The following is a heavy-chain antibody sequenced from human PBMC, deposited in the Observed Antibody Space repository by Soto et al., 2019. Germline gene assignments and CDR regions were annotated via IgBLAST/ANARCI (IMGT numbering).Heavy chain of an antibody. D-gene: IGHD5-18*01. CDR1: GYTFIRYG. Sequence: ASVKVSCKASGYTFIRYGITWVRQAPGQGFEWMGWISPYDDSTIYAQKLQGRVTMTTDTSTSTVYMELRNLRSDDTAVYYCARCIQEDYYYGMDVWGQGTTVTVSS. V-gene: IGHV1-18*01. CDR2: ISPYDDST. J-gene: IGHJ6*02. CDR3: ARCIQEDYYYGMDV.